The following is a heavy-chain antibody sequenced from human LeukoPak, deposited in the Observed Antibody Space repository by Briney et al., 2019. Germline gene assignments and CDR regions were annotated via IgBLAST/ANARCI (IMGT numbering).Heavy chain of an antibody. V-gene: IGHV3-23*01. CDR3: AKERDYGPADY. J-gene: IGHJ4*02. CDR1: GFIFSNYG. D-gene: IGHD4/OR15-4a*01. CDR2: LSGSGSST. Sequence: AGGSLRLSCAASGFIFSNYGMNWVRQAPGKGLEWVSGLSGSGSSTDYADSVKGRFTVSRDNSKNTLFLQMNSLRAEDTAIYYCAKERDYGPADYWGQGTLVTVSS.